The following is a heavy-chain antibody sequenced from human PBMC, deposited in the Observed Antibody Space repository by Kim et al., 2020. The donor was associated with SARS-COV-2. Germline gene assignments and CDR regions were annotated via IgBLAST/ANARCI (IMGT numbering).Heavy chain of an antibody. D-gene: IGHD6-13*01. J-gene: IGHJ6*02. CDR3: ARVWQQPYYYYYGMDV. CDR1: GFTFSSYS. CDR2: ISSSSSYI. V-gene: IGHV3-21*01. Sequence: GGSLRLSCAASGFTFSSYSMNWVRQAPGKGLEWVSSISSSSSYIYYADSVKGRFTISRDNAKNSLYLQMNSLRAEDTAVYYCARVWQQPYYYYYGMDVWGQGTTVTVSS.